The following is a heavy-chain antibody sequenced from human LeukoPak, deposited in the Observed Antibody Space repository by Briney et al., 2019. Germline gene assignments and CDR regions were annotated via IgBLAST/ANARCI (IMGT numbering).Heavy chain of an antibody. CDR2: IYSGGNT. V-gene: IGHV3-53*01. Sequence: GGSLRLSCAASGFSVSNTYMSWVRQVPGKGLEWVSIIYSGGNTYYADSVKGRFTISRDNSKNTLYLQMNRLRPEDTAVYYCARGTVTAPDYWGQGTLVTVSS. CDR3: ARGTVTAPDY. CDR1: GFSVSNTY. J-gene: IGHJ4*02. D-gene: IGHD2-21*02.